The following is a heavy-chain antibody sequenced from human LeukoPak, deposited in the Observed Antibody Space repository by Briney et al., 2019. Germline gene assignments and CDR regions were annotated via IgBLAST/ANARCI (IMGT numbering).Heavy chain of an antibody. CDR1: GGSVSSGGYY. CDR2: IYYSGST. Sequence: PSETMSLTCTVSGGSVSSGGYYWSWIRQHPGKGLEWIGYIYYSGSTYYNPSLRSRVTISIDTSKNQFSLNLSSVTAADTAVYYCARQHEDWGQGTLVTVSS. V-gene: IGHV4-31*03. J-gene: IGHJ4*02. CDR3: ARQHED.